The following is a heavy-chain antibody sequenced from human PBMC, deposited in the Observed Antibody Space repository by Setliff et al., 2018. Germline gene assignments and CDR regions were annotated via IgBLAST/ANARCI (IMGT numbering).Heavy chain of an antibody. Sequence: ASVKVSCQASGDSIPKNAISWVRQAPGQGLEWMGWLQTYSGHTNYAQKFRGRATMTTDTSTRTAYLELRALTSDDTAVYYCATDVNQWDPTYMDVWGEGTTVTV. CDR1: GDSIPKNA. CDR2: LQTYSGHT. CDR3: ATDVNQWDPTYMDV. D-gene: IGHD1-26*01. V-gene: IGHV1-18*01. J-gene: IGHJ6*03.